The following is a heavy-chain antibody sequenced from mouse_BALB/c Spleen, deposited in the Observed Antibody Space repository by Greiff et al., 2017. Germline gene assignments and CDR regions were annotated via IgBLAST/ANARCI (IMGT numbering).Heavy chain of an antibody. CDR3: ARSSYGNYVAWFAY. CDR2: ISYSGST. J-gene: IGHJ3*01. V-gene: IGHV3-8*02. Sequence: VKLQESGPSLVKPSQTLSLTCSVTGDSITSGCWNWIRKFPGNKLEYMGYISYSGSTYYNPSLKSRISITRDTSKNQYYLQLNSVTTEDTATYYCARSSYGNYVAWFAYWGQGTLVTVSA. D-gene: IGHD2-10*01. CDR1: GDSITSGC.